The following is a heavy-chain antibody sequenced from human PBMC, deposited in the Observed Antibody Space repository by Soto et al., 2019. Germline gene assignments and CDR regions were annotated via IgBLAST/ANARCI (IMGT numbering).Heavy chain of an antibody. CDR2: IIPIFGSA. V-gene: IGHV1-69*13. CDR3: AIIYDSSTSYYNDRHNWFDP. J-gene: IGHJ5*02. Sequence: SVKVSCKASGDTFSSYAISWVRQAPGQGLEWMGGIIPIFGSANYAQKFQGRVTITADASTSTVYMELSSLRSEDTAVYYCAIIYDSSTSYYNDRHNWFDPWGQGTLVTVSS. D-gene: IGHD2-2*02. CDR1: GDTFSSYA.